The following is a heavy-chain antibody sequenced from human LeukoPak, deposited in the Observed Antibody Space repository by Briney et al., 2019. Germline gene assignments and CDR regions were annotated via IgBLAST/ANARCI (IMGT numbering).Heavy chain of an antibody. CDR3: AKDYAPMRSGDSSGYYSGLFDY. D-gene: IGHD3-22*01. CDR2: ISGSGDST. V-gene: IGHV3-23*01. J-gene: IGHJ4*02. Sequence: GGSLRLSCAASGFTFSSHAMTWVRQAPGKGLEWVSVISGSGDSTYYADSVKGRFTISRDNSKNTLYPQMNSLRAEDPAVYCCAKDYAPMRSGDSSGYYSGLFDYWGQGTLVTVSS. CDR1: GFTFSSHA.